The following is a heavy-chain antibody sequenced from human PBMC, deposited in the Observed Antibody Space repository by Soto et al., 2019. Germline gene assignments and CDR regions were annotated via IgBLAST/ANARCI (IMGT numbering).Heavy chain of an antibody. Sequence: EVQLVESGGGLVQPGRSLRLSCAASGFSFGDYAMHWVRQAPGKGPEWVSGISWNSGSVDYADSVKGRFTISRDNAKNSLYLQMNRLRPEDTASYYCAKGRGSSGYLFDYWGQGTLVTVSS. CDR1: GFSFGDYA. J-gene: IGHJ4*02. V-gene: IGHV3-9*01. CDR3: AKGRGSSGYLFDY. D-gene: IGHD3-22*01. CDR2: ISWNSGSV.